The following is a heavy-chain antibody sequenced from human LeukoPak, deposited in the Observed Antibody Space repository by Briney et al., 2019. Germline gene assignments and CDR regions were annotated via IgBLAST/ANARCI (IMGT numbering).Heavy chain of an antibody. D-gene: IGHD5-18*01. V-gene: IGHV1-18*01. CDR2: ISAYNGNT. CDR1: GYTFTSYG. J-gene: IGHJ4*02. CDR3: ARVLGIQLWGSSDY. Sequence: ASVKVSCKASGYTFTSYGITWVRQAPGQGLEWMGWISAYNGNTKYAQKFQDRVTMTTDTSTSTAYMELRSLRSYDTAMYYCARVLGIQLWGSSDYWGQGTLVTVSS.